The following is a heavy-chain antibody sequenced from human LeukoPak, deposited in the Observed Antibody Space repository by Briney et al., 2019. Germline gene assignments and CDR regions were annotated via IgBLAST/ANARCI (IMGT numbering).Heavy chain of an antibody. Sequence: SETLSLTCTVSGVSISSYYWSWIRQPPGKGLEWIGYIYYSGSTNYNPSLKSRVTISVDTSKNQFSLKLSSVTAADTAVYYCARVAGVEVAPATSYWGQGTLVTVSS. D-gene: IGHD2-15*01. J-gene: IGHJ4*02. CDR3: ARVAGVEVAPATSY. CDR1: GVSISSYY. V-gene: IGHV4-59*01. CDR2: IYYSGST.